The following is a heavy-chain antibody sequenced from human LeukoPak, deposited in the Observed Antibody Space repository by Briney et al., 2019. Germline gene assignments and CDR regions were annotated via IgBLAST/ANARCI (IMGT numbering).Heavy chain of an antibody. CDR3: AKGKFNIVVVPAAILAFDI. CDR2: IKEDGSEK. Sequence: GGSLRLSCAASGFTFSGYWMSWVRQAPGKGLECVANIKEDGSEKFYVDSVKGRFTISRDNAENSLFLQMNSLRAEDTAVYYCAKGKFNIVVVPAAILAFDIWGQGTMVTVSS. D-gene: IGHD2-2*02. V-gene: IGHV3-7*03. CDR1: GFTFSGYW. J-gene: IGHJ3*02.